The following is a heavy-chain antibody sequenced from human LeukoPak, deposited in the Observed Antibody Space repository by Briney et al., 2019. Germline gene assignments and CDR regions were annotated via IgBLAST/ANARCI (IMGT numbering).Heavy chain of an antibody. J-gene: IGHJ5*02. Sequence: GGSLRLSCTASGFTFSNYDMHWVRQVTGKGLEWVSAIDIAGDTYYSGSVKGRFSISRENAKNSLYLQMNSLRDGDTAVYYCARGDRTGFDPWGQGTLVTVSS. CDR1: GFTFSNYD. D-gene: IGHD3/OR15-3a*01. CDR2: IDIAGDT. CDR3: ARGDRTGFDP. V-gene: IGHV3-13*01.